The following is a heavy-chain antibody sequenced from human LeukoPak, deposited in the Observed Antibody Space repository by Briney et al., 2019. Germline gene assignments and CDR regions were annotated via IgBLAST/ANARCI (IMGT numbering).Heavy chain of an antibody. CDR2: IYPGDSDT. Sequence: GESLKISCKGSGYSFTSYWIGWVRQMPGKGLEWMGIIYPGDSDTRYSPSFQGQVTISADKSISTAYLQWSSLKASDTATYYCARKLGYTSVELDVWGQGTTVTVSS. J-gene: IGHJ6*02. D-gene: IGHD2-15*01. CDR1: GYSFTSYW. V-gene: IGHV5-51*01. CDR3: ARKLGYTSVELDV.